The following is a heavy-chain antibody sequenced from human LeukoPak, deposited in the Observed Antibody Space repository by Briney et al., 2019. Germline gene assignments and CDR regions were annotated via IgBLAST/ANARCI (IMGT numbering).Heavy chain of an antibody. J-gene: IGHJ6*03. D-gene: IGHD2-2*01. CDR1: GGSFNGYY. CDR3: ARGLMGRRSRSLCGDKYYYYYMDV. V-gene: IGHV4-34*01. CDR2: INPSGST. Sequence: SETLSLTCVVYGGSFNGYYWSWIRQPPGKGLEWIGEINPSGSTNYNPSLKSRVTISVDTSKNQFSLKLSSVTAADAAVYYCARGLMGRRSRSLCGDKYYYYYMDVWDKGTTVTVSS.